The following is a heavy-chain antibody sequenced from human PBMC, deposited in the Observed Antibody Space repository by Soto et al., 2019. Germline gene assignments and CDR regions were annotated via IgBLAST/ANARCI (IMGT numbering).Heavy chain of an antibody. CDR2: TSASNVNR. CDR1: GYDFSSYG. J-gene: IGHJ4*02. D-gene: IGHD2-2*01. Sequence: QVQLVQSGAEVKKPGASVKVSCKASGYDFSSYGISWVRQAPGQGLEWMGGTSASNVNRDYAQQFKGRVTMTSDTSRTTAYMELRSLISDDTAVYYCVRDPQRNDYWGQGPLVNVSS. V-gene: IGHV1-18*01. CDR3: VRDPQRNDY.